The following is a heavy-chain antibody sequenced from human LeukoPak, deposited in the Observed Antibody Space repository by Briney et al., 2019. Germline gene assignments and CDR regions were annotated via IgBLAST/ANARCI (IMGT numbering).Heavy chain of an antibody. V-gene: IGHV3-7*05. CDR3: TRDSQGSGIYSVDY. J-gene: IGHJ4*02. CDR1: GFTFRTYW. CDR2: IKRDGSKI. D-gene: IGHD3-10*01. Sequence: GRSLRLSCAASGFTFRTYWMGWVRQAPRKGLEWVANIKRDGSKIYYVDSVKGRFTISRDNDKNSLYLQMNSLRAEDTAVYYCTRDSQGSGIYSVDYWGQGTLVTVSS.